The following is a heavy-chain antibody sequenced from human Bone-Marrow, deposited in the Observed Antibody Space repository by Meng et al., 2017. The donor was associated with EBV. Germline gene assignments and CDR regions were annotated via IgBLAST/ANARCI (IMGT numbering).Heavy chain of an antibody. D-gene: IGHD3-22*01. V-gene: IGHV1-2*06. CDR1: GYTFTGYY. Sequence: QGQLGQSGAEVKKPGASVKVSCKASGYTFTGYYMHWVRQAPGQGLEWMGRINPNSGGTNYAQKFQGRVTMTRDTSISTAYMELSRLRSDDTAVYYCAREDDSSGYYLPYYFDYWGQGTLVTVSS. CDR3: AREDDSSGYYLPYYFDY. J-gene: IGHJ4*02. CDR2: INPNSGGT.